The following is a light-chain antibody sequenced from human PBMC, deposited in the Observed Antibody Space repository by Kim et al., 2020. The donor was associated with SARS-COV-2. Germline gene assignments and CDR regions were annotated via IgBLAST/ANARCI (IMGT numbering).Light chain of an antibody. J-gene: IGLJ3*02. CDR2: TNT. Sequence: GQWFTISCSGSSSNIGSNIVNWFQQLPGTAPQLLIYTNTKRPSGVPDRFSGSKSGTSASLAISGLQSEDEADYYCASWDDRLNGMVFGGGTQLTVL. CDR1: SSNIGSNI. CDR3: ASWDDRLNGMV. V-gene: IGLV1-44*01.